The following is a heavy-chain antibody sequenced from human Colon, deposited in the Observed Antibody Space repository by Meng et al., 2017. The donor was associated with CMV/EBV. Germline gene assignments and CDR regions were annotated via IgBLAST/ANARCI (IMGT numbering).Heavy chain of an antibody. CDR3: ARAMSTGPHKNFYYYGMDV. CDR2: INPNIGVT. D-gene: IGHD1-14*01. V-gene: IGHV1-2*02. Sequence: ASVKVSCKASGYTFTGHYLHWVRQAPGQGLEWMGWINPNIGVTKYAQKFQDRVTMTRDTSVTTGYMELSGLSSDDTAVYFCARAMSTGPHKNFYYYGMDVWGQGTPVTVSS. CDR1: GYTFTGHY. J-gene: IGHJ6*02.